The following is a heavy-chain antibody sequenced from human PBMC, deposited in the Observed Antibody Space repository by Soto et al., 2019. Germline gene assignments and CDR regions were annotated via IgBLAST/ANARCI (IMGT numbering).Heavy chain of an antibody. D-gene: IGHD5-12*01. CDR2: IIPIFGTA. CDR3: ARKRHYSGYDFDY. Sequence: QVQLVQSGAEVKKPGSSVKVSCKASGVTFSSYAISWVRQAPGQGLEWMGGIIPIFGTANYAQNFQGRVTITADESTSTAEMELSSLRSEDKAVYYCARKRHYSGYDFDYWGQGTLVTVSS. CDR1: GVTFSSYA. J-gene: IGHJ4*02. V-gene: IGHV1-69*12.